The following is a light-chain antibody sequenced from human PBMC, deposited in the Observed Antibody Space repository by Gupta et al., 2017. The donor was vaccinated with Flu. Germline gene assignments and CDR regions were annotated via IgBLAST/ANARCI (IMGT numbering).Light chain of an antibody. CDR3: KQGLQTST. Sequence: ETVLTQSSLSLPVTPGEPASFSCRSSQNLLHIDGYNYLDWYLKKPGQSPQLMIYLASKRACGVPDRFSGSGSGTDFTLKISRVEAEDVGIYYCKQGLQTSTFGQGTKMEIK. CDR2: LAS. V-gene: IGKV2-28*01. CDR1: QNLLHIDGYNY. J-gene: IGKJ1*01.